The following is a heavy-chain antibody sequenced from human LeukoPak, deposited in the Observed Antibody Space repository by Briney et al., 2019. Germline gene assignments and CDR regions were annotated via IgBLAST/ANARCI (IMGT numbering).Heavy chain of an antibody. J-gene: IGHJ5*02. D-gene: IGHD3-10*01. CDR1: GGSISSSTYY. CDR2: IYYSGST. V-gene: IGHV4-39*07. CDR3: ARGRGEGRGIAMIRGVRAPSYNWFDP. Sequence: PSETLSLTCTVSGGSISSSTYYWGWIRQPPGTGLEWIGSIYYSGSTYYNPSLKSRVTISVDTSENQFSLKLSSVTAADMAVYHCARGRGEGRGIAMIRGVRAPSYNWFDPWGHGILVTVSS.